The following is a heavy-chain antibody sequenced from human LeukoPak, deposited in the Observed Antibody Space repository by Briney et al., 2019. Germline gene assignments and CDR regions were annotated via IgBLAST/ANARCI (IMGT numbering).Heavy chain of an antibody. J-gene: IGHJ4*02. V-gene: IGHV3-53*01. CDR1: GFTVSSNY. D-gene: IGHD7-27*01. CDR3: ARATGDRDPDFFDY. Sequence: GGSLRLSCAASGFTVSSNYMSWVRQAPGKGLEWVSVIYSGGSTYYADSVKGRFTISRGNSKNTLYLQMNSLRAEDTAVYYCARATGDRDPDFFDYWGQGTLVTASS. CDR2: IYSGGST.